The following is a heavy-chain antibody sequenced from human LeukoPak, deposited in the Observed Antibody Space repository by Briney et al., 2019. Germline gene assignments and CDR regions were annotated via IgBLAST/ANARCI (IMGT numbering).Heavy chain of an antibody. CDR1: SGSISSSSYY. Sequence: SETLSLTCTVSSGSISSSSYYWGWIRQPPGKGLEWIGSIYYSGSTYYNPSLKSRVTISVDTSKNQFSLKLSSVTAADTAVYCCARDKGIYSGSYFLIFDYWAREPWSPSPQ. CDR3: ARDKGIYSGSYFLIFDY. V-gene: IGHV4-39*07. J-gene: IGHJ4*02. D-gene: IGHD1-26*01. CDR2: IYYSGST.